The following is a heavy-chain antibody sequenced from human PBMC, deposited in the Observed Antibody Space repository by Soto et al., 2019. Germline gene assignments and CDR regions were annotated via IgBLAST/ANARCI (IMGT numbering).Heavy chain of an antibody. J-gene: IGHJ4*02. CDR2: IKSKADGGTR. V-gene: IGHV3-15*06. Sequence: EVHVVESGGGLVNPGGSLRLSCAASGFTFSRAWMTWVRQAPGKGLEWVALIKSKADGGTRHYAAPVGGRSTISRDDSATTLSLQMTSLKADDTALYYCVTAVPNDISPYDYWGQGTLVTVSS. D-gene: IGHD3-9*01. CDR3: VTAVPNDISPYDY. CDR1: GFTFSRAW.